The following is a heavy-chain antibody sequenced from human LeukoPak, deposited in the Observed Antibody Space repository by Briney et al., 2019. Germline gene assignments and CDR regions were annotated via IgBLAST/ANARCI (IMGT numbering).Heavy chain of an antibody. V-gene: IGHV3-21*01. Sequence: GGSLRLSCAASGFTFSSYAMSWVRQAPGKGLEWVSSISGGSSDIYYADPVKGRFTISRDNAKKSLYLQMISLRAEDTAIYYCARRGYYDSSGYDYWGQGTLVTVSS. J-gene: IGHJ4*02. CDR3: ARRGYYDSSGYDY. CDR2: ISGGSSDI. CDR1: GFTFSSYA. D-gene: IGHD3-22*01.